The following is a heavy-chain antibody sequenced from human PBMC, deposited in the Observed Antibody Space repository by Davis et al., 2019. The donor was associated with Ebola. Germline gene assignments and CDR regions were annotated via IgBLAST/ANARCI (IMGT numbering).Heavy chain of an antibody. D-gene: IGHD6-13*01. V-gene: IGHV3-53*01. CDR2: IYSGGST. CDR1: GFTVSSNY. CDR3: ARVVYSGSWYNY. Sequence: GGSLRLSCAASGFTVSSNYMSWVRQAPGKGLEWVSVIYSGGSTYYADSVKGRFTISRDNSKNTLYLQMNSLRAEDTAVYYCARVVYSGSWYNYWGQGTLVTVSS. J-gene: IGHJ4*02.